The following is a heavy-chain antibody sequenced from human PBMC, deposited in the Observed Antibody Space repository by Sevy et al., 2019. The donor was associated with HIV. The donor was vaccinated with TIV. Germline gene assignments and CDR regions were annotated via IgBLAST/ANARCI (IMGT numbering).Heavy chain of an antibody. CDR2: IYIGLNT. Sequence: GGSLRLSCAASGLSVSDNFMSWVRQAPGKGLEWVSVIYIGLNTYYADSVKGRFTISRDNAENTLFLQMNSLRVEDTAVYYCARGKHVSDYYGSFDYWGQGTLVTVSS. CDR3: ARGKHVSDYYGSFDY. V-gene: IGHV3-53*01. J-gene: IGHJ4*02. D-gene: IGHD3-3*01. CDR1: GLSVSDNF.